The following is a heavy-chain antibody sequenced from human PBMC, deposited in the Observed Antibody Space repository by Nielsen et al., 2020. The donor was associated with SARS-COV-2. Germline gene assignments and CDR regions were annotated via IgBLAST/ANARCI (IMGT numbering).Heavy chain of an antibody. CDR3: ARVGNYEEGYYYYYGMDV. D-gene: IGHD4-11*01. CDR1: GYTFSRYG. J-gene: IGHJ6*02. V-gene: IGHV7-4-1*02. Sequence: ASVKVSCKASGYTFSRYGIVWVRQAPGQGLEWMGWVNTNTGNPTYAQGFTGRFVFSLDTSVSTAYLQISSLKAEDTAVYYCARVGNYEEGYYYYYGMDVWGQGTTVTVSS. CDR2: VNTNTGNP.